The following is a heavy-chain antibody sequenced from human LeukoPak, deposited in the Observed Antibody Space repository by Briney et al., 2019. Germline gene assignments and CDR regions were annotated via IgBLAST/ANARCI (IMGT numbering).Heavy chain of an antibody. V-gene: IGHV4-59*12. Sequence: SETLSLTCTVSGGSISNYYWSWIRQPPGKGLEWIGYIFYSGSTNYNPSLRSRVTTSLDTSKNQFSLKLSSVTAADTAVYYCARFPYGDTAMAHIVFDPWGQGTLVTVSS. J-gene: IGHJ5*02. CDR2: IFYSGST. D-gene: IGHD5-18*01. CDR3: ARFPYGDTAMAHIVFDP. CDR1: GGSISNYY.